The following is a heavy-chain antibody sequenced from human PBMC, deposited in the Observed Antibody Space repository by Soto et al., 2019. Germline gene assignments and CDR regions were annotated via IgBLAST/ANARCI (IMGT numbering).Heavy chain of an antibody. CDR3: ARGWGRIFDY. Sequence: QVQLQQWGAGLLKPSETLSLTCAVYGGSLSGYYWSWIRQPPGKGLEWIGEINNSGSTNYNPSLKSRVTLSVDTSKNQFSLKLSSVTAADTAVYYCARGWGRIFDYWGQGTLVTVSS. CDR2: INNSGST. D-gene: IGHD7-27*01. V-gene: IGHV4-34*01. CDR1: GGSLSGYY. J-gene: IGHJ4*02.